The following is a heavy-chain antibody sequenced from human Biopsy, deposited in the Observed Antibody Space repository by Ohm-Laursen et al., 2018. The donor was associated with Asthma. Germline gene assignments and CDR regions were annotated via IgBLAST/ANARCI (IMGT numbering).Heavy chain of an antibody. CDR3: AKRRGYSGHDNDY. Sequence: SLRLSCAASGFLFRSFGMHWVRQAPGKGLEWVAVISYDGNHKFYEDSVKGRFTLSRDNSKNTLYLQMNSLRTEDTAVYYCAKRRGYSGHDNDYWGQGALVIVPS. CDR1: GFLFRSFG. D-gene: IGHD5-12*01. CDR2: ISYDGNHK. J-gene: IGHJ4*02. V-gene: IGHV3-30*18.